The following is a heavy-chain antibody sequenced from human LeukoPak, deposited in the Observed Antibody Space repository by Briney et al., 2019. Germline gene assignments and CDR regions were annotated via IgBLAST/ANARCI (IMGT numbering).Heavy chain of an antibody. J-gene: IGHJ6*02. D-gene: IGHD3-10*01. CDR2: IRYDGSNK. Sequence: GGSLRLSCAASGFTFSSYGMHWVRQAPDKGLEWVAFIRYDGSNKYYADSVKGRFTISRDNSKNTLYLQMNSLRAEDTAVYYWAKSCGSGSYRTYGMDVWGQGTTVTVSS. CDR1: GFTFSSYG. CDR3: AKSCGSGSYRTYGMDV. V-gene: IGHV3-30*02.